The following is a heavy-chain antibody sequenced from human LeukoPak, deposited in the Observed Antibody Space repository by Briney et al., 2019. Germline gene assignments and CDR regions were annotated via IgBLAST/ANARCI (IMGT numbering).Heavy chain of an antibody. CDR3: ARVDYYGSGSSDY. V-gene: IGHV3-48*03. D-gene: IGHD3-10*01. CDR1: GFTFSSYE. CDR2: ISSSDSTI. J-gene: IGHJ4*02. Sequence: PGGSLRLSCAASGFTFSSYEMNWVRQAPGKGLEWVSYISSSDSTIYYADSVKGRFTISRDNAKNSLYLQMNSLRAEDTAVYYCARVDYYGSGSSDYWGLGTLVTVSS.